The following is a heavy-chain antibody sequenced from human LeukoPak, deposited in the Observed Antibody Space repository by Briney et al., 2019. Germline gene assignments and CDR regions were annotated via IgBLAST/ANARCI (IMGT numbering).Heavy chain of an antibody. J-gene: IGHJ5*02. Sequence: SETLSLTCTVSGGSISSSSYYWGWIRQPPGKGLEGIGSIYYSGSTYYNPSLKSRVTISVEPSKNQCSLKLSSVTAADTAVYYCARLGLGPYCSSTSCSWGQGTLVTVSS. CDR3: ARLGLGPYCSSTSCS. CDR1: GGSISSSSYY. D-gene: IGHD2-2*01. V-gene: IGHV4-39*01. CDR2: IYYSGST.